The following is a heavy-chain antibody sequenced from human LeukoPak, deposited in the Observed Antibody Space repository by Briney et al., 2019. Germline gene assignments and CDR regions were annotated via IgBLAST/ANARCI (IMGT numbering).Heavy chain of an antibody. J-gene: IGHJ3*02. CDR1: GFTFDDYA. CDR3: AKALIAAAGPDAFDI. D-gene: IGHD6-13*01. V-gene: IGHV3-9*01. CDR2: ISWNSGSI. Sequence: GRSLRLSCAATGFTFDDYAMHWVRQAPGKGLEWVSGISWNSGSIGYADSVKGRFTISRDNAKNSLYLQMNSLRAEDTALYYCAKALIAAAGPDAFDIWGQGTMDTVSS.